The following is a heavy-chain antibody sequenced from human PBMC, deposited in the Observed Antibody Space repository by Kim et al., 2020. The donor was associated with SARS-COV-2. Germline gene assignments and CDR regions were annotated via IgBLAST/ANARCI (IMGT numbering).Heavy chain of an antibody. V-gene: IGHV1-2*06. D-gene: IGHD3-10*01. CDR2: INPNSGGT. CDR3: ARSGSLYYYYYGMDV. Sequence: ASVKVSCKASGYTFTGYYMHWVRQAPGQGLEWMGRINPNSGGTNYAQKFQGRVTMTRDTSISTAYMELSRLRSDDTAVYYCARSGSLYYYYYGMDVWGQGTTVTVSS. J-gene: IGHJ6*02. CDR1: GYTFTGYY.